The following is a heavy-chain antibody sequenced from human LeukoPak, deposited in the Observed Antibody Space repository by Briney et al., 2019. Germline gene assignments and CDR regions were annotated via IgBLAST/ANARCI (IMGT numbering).Heavy chain of an antibody. V-gene: IGHV4-34*01. Sequence: SETLSLTCAVYGGSFSGYYWSWIRQPPGKGLEWIGEINHSGSTNYNPSLKSRVTISVDTSKNQFSLKLSSVTAADTAVYYCARSSPRVVPAAIYYYYYGMDVWGQGTTVTVSS. CDR2: INHSGST. J-gene: IGHJ6*02. D-gene: IGHD2-2*01. CDR3: ARSSPRVVPAAIYYYYYGMDV. CDR1: GGSFSGYY.